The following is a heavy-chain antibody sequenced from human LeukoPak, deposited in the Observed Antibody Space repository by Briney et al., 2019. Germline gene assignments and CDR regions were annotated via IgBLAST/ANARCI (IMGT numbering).Heavy chain of an antibody. Sequence: GGSLRLSCAASGFTFSSYGMHWVRQAPGKGLEWVAVISYDGSNKYYADSVKGRFTISRDNSKNTLYLQMNSLRAEDTAVYYCAKGADYSDYGLDYWGQGTLVTVSS. J-gene: IGHJ4*02. D-gene: IGHD4-11*01. CDR3: AKGADYSDYGLDY. CDR2: ISYDGSNK. CDR1: GFTFSSYG. V-gene: IGHV3-30*18.